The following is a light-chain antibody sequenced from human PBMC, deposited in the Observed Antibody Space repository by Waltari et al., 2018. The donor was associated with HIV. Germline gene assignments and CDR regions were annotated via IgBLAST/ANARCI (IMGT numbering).Light chain of an antibody. CDR1: QSVSSD. CDR2: GAS. V-gene: IGKV3-15*01. J-gene: IGKJ2*01. CDR3: HQYNNWPPYT. Sequence: EIVMTQSPATVSESPGERVTLSCRASQSVSSDLAWYQQKPGQAPRLLIYGASTRATGIPARFSGSGSGTEFTLTIASLQSEDFAVYYCHQYNNWPPYTFGQGTKLEIK.